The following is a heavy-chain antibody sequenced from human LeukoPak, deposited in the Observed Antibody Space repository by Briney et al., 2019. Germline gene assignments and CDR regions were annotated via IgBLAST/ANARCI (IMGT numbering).Heavy chain of an antibody. Sequence: GGSLRLSCAASGFTFRSYGMHWVRQAPGKGLEWVAVMSYDGSNKYYADSVKGRFTISRDNSKSTLYLQMNGLRAEDTAVYYCAKISTPIPAAGAMDNWGQGTLVTVSS. J-gene: IGHJ4*02. CDR3: AKISTPIPAAGAMDN. CDR1: GFTFRSYG. V-gene: IGHV3-30*18. D-gene: IGHD6-13*01. CDR2: MSYDGSNK.